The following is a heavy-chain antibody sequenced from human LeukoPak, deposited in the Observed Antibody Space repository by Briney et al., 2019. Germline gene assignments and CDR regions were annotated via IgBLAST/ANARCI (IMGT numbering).Heavy chain of an antibody. CDR1: GFIFSDYP. D-gene: IGHD1-14*01. CDR2: TRVSDNKL. CDR3: AKRITGNSGHALDL. Sequence: GGSLRLSCAASGFIFSDYPMSWIRQAPGKGLEWLSYTRVSDNKLFYADSVKGRFTISRDNAQASLYLQMNSLRAEDTAVYYCAKRITGNSGHALDLWGQGTMVTVSP. J-gene: IGHJ3*01. V-gene: IGHV3-11*01.